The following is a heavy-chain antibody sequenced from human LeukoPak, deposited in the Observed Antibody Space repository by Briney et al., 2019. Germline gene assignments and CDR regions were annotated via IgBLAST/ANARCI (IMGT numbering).Heavy chain of an antibody. J-gene: IGHJ4*02. Sequence: PGGSLRLSCAASGFTFSSYAMHWVRQAPGKGLEWVALTWFDGSREYYGDSVKGRFIISRDNSKNTLYLQMNSLRAEDTAVYYCARWLSYKIDSNGFLDYWGQGTLVTVSS. V-gene: IGHV3-33*08. CDR2: TWFDGSRE. CDR1: GFTFSSYA. CDR3: ARWLSYKIDSNGFLDY. D-gene: IGHD3-22*01.